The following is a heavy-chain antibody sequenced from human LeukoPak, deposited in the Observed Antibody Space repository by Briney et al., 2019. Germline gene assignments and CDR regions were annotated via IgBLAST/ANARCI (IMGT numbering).Heavy chain of an antibody. J-gene: IGHJ5*02. D-gene: IGHD5-12*01. CDR3: ARGGYSGYVAWFDP. V-gene: IGHV4-61*02. CDR2: ISSSGST. Sequence: PSETLSLTCTVSGDSISSGDYYWSWIRQPAGKGLEWIGRISSSGSTNYNPPLKSRVTISVDTSKNQFSLKLSSVTAADTAVYYCARGGYSGYVAWFDPWGQGTLVTVSS. CDR1: GDSISSGDYY.